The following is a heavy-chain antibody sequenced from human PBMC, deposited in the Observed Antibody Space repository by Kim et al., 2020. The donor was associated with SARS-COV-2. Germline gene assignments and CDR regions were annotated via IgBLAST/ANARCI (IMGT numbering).Heavy chain of an antibody. V-gene: IGHV3-49*03. Sequence: GGSLRLSCTTSGFTFGDYAMSWFRQAPGKGLEWVSFIRSKAYGGTTEHAASVKGRFTISRDDSKSIAYLQMNSLETVDTAVYYCSREPMITFGRDPYFDYWGQGTLVTVSS. CDR1: GFTFGDYA. D-gene: IGHD3-16*01. CDR3: SREPMITFGRDPYFDY. J-gene: IGHJ4*02. CDR2: IRSKAYGGTT.